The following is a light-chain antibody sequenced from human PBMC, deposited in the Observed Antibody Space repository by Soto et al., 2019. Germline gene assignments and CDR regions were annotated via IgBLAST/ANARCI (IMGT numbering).Light chain of an antibody. CDR2: SAS. Sequence: EIVLTQTPGTLSLSQCARATLSFTANQSVSGDYLAWYQQKPGGAARLLIYSASSRATGIPDRFSGSGSGTDFTLTISRLEPQDFAVYYCQQYGYSPGLACGGGTKVDI. CDR3: QQYGYSPGLA. J-gene: IGKJ4*01. CDR1: QSVSGDY. V-gene: IGKV3-20*01.